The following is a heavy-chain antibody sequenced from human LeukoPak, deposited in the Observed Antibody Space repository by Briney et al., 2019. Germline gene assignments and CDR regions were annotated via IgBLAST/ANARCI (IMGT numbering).Heavy chain of an antibody. CDR1: GGSISSYY. CDR2: IYYSGST. D-gene: IGHD3-22*01. Sequence: SETLSLTCTVSGGSISSYYWSWIRQLPGKGLEWIGYIYYSGSTNYNPSLKSRVTISVDTSKNQFSLKLSSVTAADTAVYYCARVDSSGDYFDYWGQGTLVTVSS. CDR3: ARVDSSGDYFDY. J-gene: IGHJ4*02. V-gene: IGHV4-59*01.